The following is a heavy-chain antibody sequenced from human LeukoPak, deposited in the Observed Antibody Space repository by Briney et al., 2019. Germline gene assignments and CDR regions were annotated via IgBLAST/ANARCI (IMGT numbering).Heavy chain of an antibody. D-gene: IGHD3-10*01. CDR1: GFTFSSYW. V-gene: IGHV3-48*03. Sequence: GGSLRLSCAASGFTFSSYWMSWVRQAPGKGLEWLSHISTSGSTKYYANSVKGRFTISRDNAKNSLYLQMSSLRAEDTAVYYCARDGDTVLTRGYYYYLDIWGKGTTVTVSS. J-gene: IGHJ6*03. CDR3: ARDGDTVLTRGYYYYLDI. CDR2: ISTSGSTK.